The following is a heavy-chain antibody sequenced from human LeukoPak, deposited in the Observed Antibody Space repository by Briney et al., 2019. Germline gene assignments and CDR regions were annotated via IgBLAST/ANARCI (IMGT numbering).Heavy chain of an antibody. J-gene: IGHJ4*02. CDR1: GFTFSSYE. D-gene: IGHD6-13*01. Sequence: GGSLRLSCAASGFTFSSYEMNWVRQAPGKGLEWVSYISSSGSTIYYADSVKGRFTISRDNAKNSLYLQKNSLRAEDTAVYYCARDGRDSSSWYSPFDYWGQGTLVTVSS. CDR2: ISSSGSTI. CDR3: ARDGRDSSSWYSPFDY. V-gene: IGHV3-48*03.